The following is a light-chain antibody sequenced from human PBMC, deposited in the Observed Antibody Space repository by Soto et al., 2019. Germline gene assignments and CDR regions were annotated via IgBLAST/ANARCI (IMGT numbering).Light chain of an antibody. CDR2: EVY. CDR3: SSYVGTNSSV. Sequence: QSVLTQPPSASGSPGQSVTISCTGTSSDVGGYNYVSWYQQHPGKAPKLIIYEVYKRPSGVPDRFSGSKSGNTAALTVSGLQAEDETDYYCSSYVGTNSSVFGTGTNVTVL. J-gene: IGLJ1*01. V-gene: IGLV2-8*01. CDR1: SSDVGGYNY.